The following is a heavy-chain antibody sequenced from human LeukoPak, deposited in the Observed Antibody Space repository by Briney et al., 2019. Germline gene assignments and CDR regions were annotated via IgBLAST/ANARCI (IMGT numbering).Heavy chain of an antibody. J-gene: IGHJ6*03. Sequence: PGGSLRLSCAASGFTFSSYAMSWVRQAPGKGLEWVSGIIDVGESTYYANFAKGRFTISRDNSNNTLYPQMNSLRAEDTAVYYCAKLGGQELHNYYVAVCGKGTTVAVSS. CDR2: IIDVGEST. CDR1: GFTFSSYA. V-gene: IGHV3-23*01. CDR3: AKLGGQELHNYYVAV. D-gene: IGHD3-16*01.